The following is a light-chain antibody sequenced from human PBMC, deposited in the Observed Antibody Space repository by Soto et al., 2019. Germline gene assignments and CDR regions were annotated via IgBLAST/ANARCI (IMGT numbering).Light chain of an antibody. CDR2: GAS. V-gene: IGKV3-20*01. Sequence: EIVLTQSPATLSLSPGERATLSCRASQSVSTSLAWYQQKPGQAPRLLIYGASSRATGIPDRFSGSGSGTDFTLTISRLEPEDFAVYFCHQYQTSPWTFGRGTKVDIK. J-gene: IGKJ1*01. CDR3: HQYQTSPWT. CDR1: QSVSTS.